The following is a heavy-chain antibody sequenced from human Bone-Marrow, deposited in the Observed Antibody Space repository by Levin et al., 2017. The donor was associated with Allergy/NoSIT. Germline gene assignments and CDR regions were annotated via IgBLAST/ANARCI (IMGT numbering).Heavy chain of an antibody. V-gene: IGHV3-21*06. J-gene: IGHJ6*02. CDR2: ISGNSHYV. CDR1: GFDFNTHD. CDR3: ARDSVQVVEPAPDDNNQPSLLMDV. D-gene: IGHD3-22*01. Sequence: GGSLRLSCRGSGFDFNTHDMNWVRQAPGQGLEWVSSISGNSHYVYYADSVKGRFSISRDNAKNSMFLHMNSLRVEDTAVYYCARDSVQVVEPAPDDNNQPSLLMDVWGQGTTVIVSS.